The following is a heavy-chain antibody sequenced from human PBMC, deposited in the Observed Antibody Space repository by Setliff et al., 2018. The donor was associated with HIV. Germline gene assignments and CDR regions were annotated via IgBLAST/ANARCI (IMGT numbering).Heavy chain of an antibody. Sequence: SDTLSLTCTVSGDSLSTSNNHWGWIRQPPGKGLEWIGNIHYSGNPYYTPSLKSRFTIARDDAKSSLYLQMNSLRAEDTAVYYCARDPPWNYDSSGYPYYFDYWGQGTLVTVSS. D-gene: IGHD3-22*01. CDR2: IHYSGNP. CDR3: ARDPPWNYDSSGYPYYFDY. CDR1: GDSLSTSNNH. V-gene: IGHV4-39*02. J-gene: IGHJ4*02.